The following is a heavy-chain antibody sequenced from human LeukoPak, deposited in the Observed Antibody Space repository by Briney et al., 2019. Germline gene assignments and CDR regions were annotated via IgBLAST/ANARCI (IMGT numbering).Heavy chain of an antibody. CDR2: IYSGSST. J-gene: IGHJ6*02. V-gene: IGHV3-53*01. Sequence: SGGSLRLSCAASGFTVSSSYMSWVRQAPGKGLEWVSVIYSGSSTYYADSVKGRFTISRDNSKNTLYLQMNSLRAEDTAVYYCARDMTVTTFPYYYGMDVWAKGPRSPSP. CDR1: GFTVSSSY. CDR3: ARDMTVTTFPYYYGMDV. D-gene: IGHD4-17*01.